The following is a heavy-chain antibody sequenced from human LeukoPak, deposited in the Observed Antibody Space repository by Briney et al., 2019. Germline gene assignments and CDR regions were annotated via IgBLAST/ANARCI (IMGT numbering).Heavy chain of an antibody. J-gene: IGHJ4*02. CDR1: GFTFSRYC. D-gene: IGHD6-19*01. CDR2: IIQDGSAT. Sequence: GGSLRLSCAASGFTFSRYCMTWVRQAPGKGLEWVAEIIQDGSATYYIDSVRGRFTISRDNAKNSLYLQMNSLRAEDTAVYYCARDSYSSGWYRIPPYWGQGTLVTVSS. CDR3: ARDSYSSGWYRIPPY. V-gene: IGHV3-7*01.